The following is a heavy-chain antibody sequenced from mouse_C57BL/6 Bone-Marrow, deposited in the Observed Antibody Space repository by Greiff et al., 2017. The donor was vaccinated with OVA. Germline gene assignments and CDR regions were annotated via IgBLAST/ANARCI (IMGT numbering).Heavy chain of an antibody. Sequence: EVQLQQSGAELVRPGASVKLSCTASGFNIKDYYMHWVKQRPEQGLEWIGRIDPEDGDTEYAPKFQGKATMTADTSSKTAYLQLSSLTSEDTAVYYCTTSAYYYGNWYFDVWGTGTTVTVSS. CDR2: IDPEDGDT. CDR1: GFNIKDYY. V-gene: IGHV14-1*01. D-gene: IGHD1-1*01. CDR3: TTSAYYYGNWYFDV. J-gene: IGHJ1*03.